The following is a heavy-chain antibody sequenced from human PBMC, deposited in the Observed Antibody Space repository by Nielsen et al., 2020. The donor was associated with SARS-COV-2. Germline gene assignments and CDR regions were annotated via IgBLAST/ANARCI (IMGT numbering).Heavy chain of an antibody. J-gene: IGHJ4*02. CDR3: VRIGMATISVDY. Sequence: GSLRLSCAVYGGSFSGYYWSWIRQPPGKGLEWIGEINHSGSTNYNPSLKSRVTISVDTSKNQFSLKVNSVTAADTAVYYCVRIGMATISVDYWGRGTLVTVSS. D-gene: IGHD5-24*01. V-gene: IGHV4-34*01. CDR1: GGSFSGYY. CDR2: INHSGST.